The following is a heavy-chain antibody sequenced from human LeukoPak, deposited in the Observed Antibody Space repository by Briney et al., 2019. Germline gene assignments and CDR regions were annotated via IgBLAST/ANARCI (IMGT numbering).Heavy chain of an antibody. Sequence: ASVKVSCKASGYTFTSYYMHWVRQAPGQGLEWMGIINPSGGSTSYAQKFQGRVTMTRDMSTSTVYMELSSLRSEDTAVYYCARDRGTNSHYYYYMDVWGKGTTVTVSS. CDR2: INPSGGST. J-gene: IGHJ6*03. CDR3: ARDRGTNSHYYYYMDV. V-gene: IGHV1-46*01. CDR1: GYTFTSYY. D-gene: IGHD3-10*01.